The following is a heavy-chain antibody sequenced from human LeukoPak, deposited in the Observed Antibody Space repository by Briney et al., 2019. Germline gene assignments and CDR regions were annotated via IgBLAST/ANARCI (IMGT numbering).Heavy chain of an antibody. Sequence: GALRLSCAASGFTATRYAIHWVRQAPGAGLEWVAIQTANRDAKFYADSVKGRFTLSRDDSQNTVFLQMNSLRAEDTALYYCARDAQSGARSDFDYWGQGTLVTVSS. V-gene: IGHV3-30*04. CDR1: GFTATRYA. D-gene: IGHD1-26*01. J-gene: IGHJ4*02. CDR2: QTANRDAK. CDR3: ARDAQSGARSDFDY.